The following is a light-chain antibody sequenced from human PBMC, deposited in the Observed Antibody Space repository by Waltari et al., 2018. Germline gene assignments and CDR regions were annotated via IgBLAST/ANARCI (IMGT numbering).Light chain of an antibody. J-gene: IGLJ1*01. CDR3: SSYTDTKTYV. Sequence: QSALTQPASVSGSPGQSITISFTGTRSDVGAYNHFSWFRQYPGKAPELIIYDVYNRPFGVSSRFSGSKSGNTASLTISGLQAGDEGDYYCSSYTDTKTYVFGSGTTVSVV. V-gene: IGLV2-14*01. CDR1: RSDVGAYNH. CDR2: DVY.